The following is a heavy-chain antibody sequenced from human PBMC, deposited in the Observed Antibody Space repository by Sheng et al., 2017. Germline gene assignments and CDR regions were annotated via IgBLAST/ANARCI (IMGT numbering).Heavy chain of an antibody. CDR1: GFTFSDYY. CDR3: AREQRITMVRGVID. J-gene: IGHJ4*02. D-gene: IGHD3-10*01. Sequence: QVQLVESGGGLVKPGGSLRLSCAASGFTFSDYYMSWIRQAPGKGLEWVSYISSSSSYTNYADSVKGRFTISRDNAKNSLYLQMNSLRAEDTAVYYCAREQRITMVRGVIDWGQGTLVTVSS. CDR2: ISSSSSYT. V-gene: IGHV3-11*05.